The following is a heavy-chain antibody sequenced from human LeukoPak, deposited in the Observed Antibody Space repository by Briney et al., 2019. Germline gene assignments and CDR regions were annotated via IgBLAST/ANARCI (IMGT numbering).Heavy chain of an antibody. J-gene: IGHJ4*02. Sequence: GGSLRLSCAASGFTFDDYAMHWVRQAPGKGLEWVSGISWNSGSIGYADSVKGRFTISRDNAKNSLYLQMNSLRAEDTAVYYCAKNYYDSSSYLYYFDYWGQGTLVTVSS. CDR2: ISWNSGSI. D-gene: IGHD3-22*01. CDR3: AKNYYDSSSYLYYFDY. V-gene: IGHV3-9*01. CDR1: GFTFDDYA.